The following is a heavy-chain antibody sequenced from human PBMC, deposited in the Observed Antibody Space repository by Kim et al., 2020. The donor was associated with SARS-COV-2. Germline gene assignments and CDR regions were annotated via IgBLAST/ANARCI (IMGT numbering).Heavy chain of an antibody. CDR1: GYTFTSYG. CDR2: ISAYNGNT. J-gene: IGHJ6*02. CDR3: ARGLWFGELLFGNYYHYGMDV. V-gene: IGHV1-18*01. D-gene: IGHD3-10*01. Sequence: ASVKVSCKASGYTFTSYGISWVRQAPGQGLEWMGWISAYNGNTNYAQKLQGRVTMTTDTSTSTAYMELRSLRSDDTAVYYCARGLWFGELLFGNYYHYGMDVWGQGTTVTVSS.